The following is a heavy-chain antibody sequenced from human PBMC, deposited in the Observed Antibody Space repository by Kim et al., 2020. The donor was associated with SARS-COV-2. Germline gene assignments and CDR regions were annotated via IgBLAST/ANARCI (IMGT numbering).Heavy chain of an antibody. CDR2: IIPIFGTA. D-gene: IGHD5-18*01. J-gene: IGHJ4*02. CDR3: ARDGEYSYGTGNYFDY. V-gene: IGHV1-69*13. Sequence: SVKVSCKASGGTFSSYAISWVRQAPGQGLEWMGGIIPIFGTANYAQKFQGRVTITADESTSTAYMELSSLRSEDTAVYYCARDGEYSYGTGNYFDYWGQGTLVTVSS. CDR1: GGTFSSYA.